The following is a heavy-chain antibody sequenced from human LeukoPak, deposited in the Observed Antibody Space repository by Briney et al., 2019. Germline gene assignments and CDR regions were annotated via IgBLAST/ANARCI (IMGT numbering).Heavy chain of an antibody. Sequence: ASVKVSCKASGGTFSSYAISWVRQAPGQGLEWMGRIIPILGIANYAQKFQGRVTITADKSTSTAYMELSSLRSEDTAVYYCAKCGGSYPRAQSDYWGQGTLVTVSS. V-gene: IGHV1-69*04. CDR1: GGTFSSYA. CDR2: IIPILGIA. J-gene: IGHJ4*02. CDR3: AKCGGSYPRAQSDY. D-gene: IGHD1-26*01.